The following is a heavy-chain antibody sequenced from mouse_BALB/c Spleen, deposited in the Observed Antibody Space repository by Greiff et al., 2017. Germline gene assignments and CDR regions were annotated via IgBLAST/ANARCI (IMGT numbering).Heavy chain of an antibody. Sequence: VMLVESGPGLVAPSQSLSITCTVSGFSLSRYSVHWVRQPPGKGLEWLGMIWGGGSTDYNSALKSRLSISKDNSKSQVFLKMNSLQTDDTAMYYCARNPNYYGSSPYYAMDYWGQGTSVTVSS. CDR1: GFSLSRYS. J-gene: IGHJ4*01. D-gene: IGHD1-1*01. V-gene: IGHV2-6-4*01. CDR3: ARNPNYYGSSPYYAMDY. CDR2: IWGGGST.